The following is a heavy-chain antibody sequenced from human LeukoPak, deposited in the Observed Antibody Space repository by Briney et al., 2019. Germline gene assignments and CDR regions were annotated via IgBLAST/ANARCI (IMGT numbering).Heavy chain of an antibody. CDR2: ISSSSSTI. CDR3: AKDQGAVADLRENYYYGMDV. V-gene: IGHV3-48*01. Sequence: PGGSLRLSCAASGFTFSSYSMNWVRQAPGKGLEWVSYISSSSSTIYYADSVKGRFTISRDNAKNSLYLQMNSLRAEDTAVYYCAKDQGAVADLRENYYYGMDVWGQGTTVTVSS. J-gene: IGHJ6*02. D-gene: IGHD6-19*01. CDR1: GFTFSSYS.